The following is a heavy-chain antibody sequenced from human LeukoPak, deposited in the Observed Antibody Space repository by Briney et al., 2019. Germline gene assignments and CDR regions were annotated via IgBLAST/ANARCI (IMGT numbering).Heavy chain of an antibody. J-gene: IGHJ4*02. D-gene: IGHD2-2*02. V-gene: IGHV3-30*03. Sequence: PGGSLRLSCAASGFPSSSYGMHWVRQAPGKGPEWVAVISYDGSNKYYADSVKGRFTISRDNSKNTLYLQMNSLRAEDTAVYYCARVLGYCSSTSCYIDYWGQGTLVTVSS. CDR2: ISYDGSNK. CDR1: GFPSSSYG. CDR3: ARVLGYCSSTSCYIDY.